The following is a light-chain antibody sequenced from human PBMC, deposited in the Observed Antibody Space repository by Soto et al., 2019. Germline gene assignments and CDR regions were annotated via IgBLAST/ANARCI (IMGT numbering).Light chain of an antibody. Sequence: QSVLTQSPSASGSPGQSVTVSCTGTSRDIGGYNSVSWYQQHPGKAPKVMIYDVTKRPSDVPDRFSGPKSRNTASLTISAREAVDQADNYCSSYTDNKHLVFGTGTKVTLL. CDR1: SRDIGGYNS. V-gene: IGLV2-8*01. J-gene: IGLJ1*01. CDR3: SSYTDNKHLV. CDR2: DVT.